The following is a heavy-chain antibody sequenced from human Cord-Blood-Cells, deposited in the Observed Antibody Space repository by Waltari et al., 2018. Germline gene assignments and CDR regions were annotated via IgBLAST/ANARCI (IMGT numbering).Heavy chain of an antibody. Sequence: EVQLVQSGAEVKKPGESPKISCKGSGYSFTSYWIAWVCQMPGKGREWMGFTYPGDSDTVYGPSFQGQVPISADKSISTAYLQWSSLKASDTAMYYCARPAAGTPHLFDYWGQGTLVTVSS. CDR1: GYSFTSYW. D-gene: IGHD6-13*01. CDR2: TYPGDSDT. V-gene: IGHV5-51*01. J-gene: IGHJ4*02. CDR3: ARPAAGTPHLFDY.